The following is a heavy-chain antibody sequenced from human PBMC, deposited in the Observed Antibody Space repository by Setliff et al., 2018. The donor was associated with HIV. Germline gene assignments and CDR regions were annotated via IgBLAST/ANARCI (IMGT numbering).Heavy chain of an antibody. J-gene: IGHJ4*02. Sequence: SETLSLTCAVYGGSFSGYYWSWIRQPPGKGLEWIGEINHSGSTNYNPSLKSRVTISVDTSKNQFSLRLNSVTAADTAMYYCVHSLLGAPMVDYWGQGTLVTVSS. CDR1: GGSFSGYY. D-gene: IGHD3-16*01. CDR2: INHSGST. CDR3: VHSLLGAPMVDY. V-gene: IGHV4-34*01.